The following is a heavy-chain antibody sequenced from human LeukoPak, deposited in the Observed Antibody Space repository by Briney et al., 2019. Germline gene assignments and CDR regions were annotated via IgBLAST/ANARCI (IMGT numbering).Heavy chain of an antibody. Sequence: GGSLRLSCTASGFTFSAYAMMWVRQAPGKGPEWVSAIRGGGGSAFYADSVKGRFTISRDNSKYTLFLRMNSLRAEDTAVYYCARDPNGDYIGAFDMWGPGTMVTVSS. V-gene: IGHV3-23*01. CDR3: ARDPNGDYIGAFDM. CDR2: IRGGGGSA. J-gene: IGHJ3*02. CDR1: GFTFSAYA. D-gene: IGHD4-17*01.